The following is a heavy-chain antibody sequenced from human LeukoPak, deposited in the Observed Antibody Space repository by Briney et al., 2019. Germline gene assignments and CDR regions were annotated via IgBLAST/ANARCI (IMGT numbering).Heavy chain of an antibody. CDR2: IYTSGSN. CDR1: GGSISSYY. Sequence: SETLSLTCTVSGGSISSYYWSWIRQPAGQGLEWIGRIYTSGSNNYNPSLKNRVTMSVDTSKNQFSLKLSTVTAADTAVYYCARDRDSSGYYDYWGQGTLVTVSS. J-gene: IGHJ4*02. CDR3: ARDRDSSGYYDY. V-gene: IGHV4-4*07. D-gene: IGHD3-22*01.